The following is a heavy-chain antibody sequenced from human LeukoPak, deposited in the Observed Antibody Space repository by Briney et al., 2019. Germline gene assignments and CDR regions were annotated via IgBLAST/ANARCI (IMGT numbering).Heavy chain of an antibody. J-gene: IGHJ4*02. D-gene: IGHD1-26*01. CDR3: AKGAVISGNYYDRFDC. V-gene: IGHV3-74*01. Sequence: GGSLRLSCAASGFTFSSYWMHWVRQAPGKGLVWVSRINSDGSSTSYADSVKGRFTISRDNAKNTLYLQMNSLRVEDTAVYYCAKGAVISGNYYDRFDCWGQGTLVTVSS. CDR1: GFTFSSYW. CDR2: INSDGSST.